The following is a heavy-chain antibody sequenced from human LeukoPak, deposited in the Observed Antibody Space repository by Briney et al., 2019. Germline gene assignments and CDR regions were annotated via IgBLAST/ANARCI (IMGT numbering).Heavy chain of an antibody. V-gene: IGHV1-69*04. Sequence: ASVEVSCKASGGTFSSYAISWVRQAPGQGLEWMGRIIPILGIANYAQKFQGRVTITADKSTSTAYMELSSLRSEDTAVYYCARERFGETPYYFDYWGQGTLVTVSS. CDR3: ARERFGETPYYFDY. J-gene: IGHJ4*02. CDR1: GGTFSSYA. D-gene: IGHD3-10*01. CDR2: IIPILGIA.